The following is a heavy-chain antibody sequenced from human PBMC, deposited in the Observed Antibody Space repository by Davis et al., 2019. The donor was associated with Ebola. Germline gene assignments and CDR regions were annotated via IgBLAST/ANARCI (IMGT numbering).Heavy chain of an antibody. Sequence: ASVKVSCKASGYTFTSYYMHWVRQAPGQGLEWMGIINPSGGSTSYAQKFQGRVTITADKSTSTAYMELSSLRSEDTAVYYCARDRTAMVGRDGMDVWGQGTTVTVSS. D-gene: IGHD5-18*01. V-gene: IGHV1-46*01. CDR2: INPSGGST. CDR3: ARDRTAMVGRDGMDV. CDR1: GYTFTSYY. J-gene: IGHJ6*02.